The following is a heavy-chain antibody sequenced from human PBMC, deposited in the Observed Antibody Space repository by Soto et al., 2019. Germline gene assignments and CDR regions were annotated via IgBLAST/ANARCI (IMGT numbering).Heavy chain of an antibody. Sequence: QVQLVQSGAEVKKPGASVKVSCKASGYTFTSYGISWVRQAPGQGLEWMGWISACNVNTNYAQKRPGRVTMTTDTSTSTAYMELRSLRSNDTAVYYCAKEPDYGDYPYYYYGMDVWGQGTTVTVSS. J-gene: IGHJ6*02. D-gene: IGHD4-17*01. CDR3: AKEPDYGDYPYYYYGMDV. CDR2: ISACNVNT. V-gene: IGHV1-18*04. CDR1: GYTFTSYG.